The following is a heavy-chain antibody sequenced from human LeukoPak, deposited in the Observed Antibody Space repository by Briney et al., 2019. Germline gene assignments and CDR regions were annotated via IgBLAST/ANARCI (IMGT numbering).Heavy chain of an antibody. D-gene: IGHD1-1*01. CDR2: ISGSGGST. Sequence: GGSLRLSCAASGFTFSSYAMSWVRQAPGKGLEWVSAISGSGGSTYYADSVKGRFTISRDNAKNTLYLQMNSLRADDEAFYYCVRGSNDWKGLDYWGQGALVTVSS. CDR3: VRGSNDWKGLDY. CDR1: GFTFSSYA. J-gene: IGHJ4*02. V-gene: IGHV3-23*01.